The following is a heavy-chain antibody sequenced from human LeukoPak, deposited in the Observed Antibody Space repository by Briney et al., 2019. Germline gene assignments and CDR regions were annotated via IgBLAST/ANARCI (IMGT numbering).Heavy chain of an antibody. J-gene: IGHJ4*02. CDR1: GFTFSDYY. Sequence: GGSLRLSCAASGFTFSDYYMSWIRQAPGKGLEWVSRINSDGSNTNYAGSVKGRFTISRDNAKNTLYLQMNSLRAEDTAVYYCASNATGRFDYWGQGTLVTVSS. CDR2: INSDGSNT. V-gene: IGHV3-74*01. D-gene: IGHD2-15*01. CDR3: ASNATGRFDY.